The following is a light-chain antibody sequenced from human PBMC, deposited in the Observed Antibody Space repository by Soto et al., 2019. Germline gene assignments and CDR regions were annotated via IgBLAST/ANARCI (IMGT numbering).Light chain of an antibody. CDR2: RAS. J-gene: IGKJ4*01. V-gene: IGKV3-20*01. CDR3: QQYDNYPLT. CDR1: QSVNNNY. Sequence: EIVLTQSPGTLALSPGERATLSCRASQSVNNNYVAWYQQKPGQAPRLLIFRASNKATGIPDRFSGSGSGTEFTLTISNLQPDDFATYYCQQYDNYPLTFGGGTKVDIK.